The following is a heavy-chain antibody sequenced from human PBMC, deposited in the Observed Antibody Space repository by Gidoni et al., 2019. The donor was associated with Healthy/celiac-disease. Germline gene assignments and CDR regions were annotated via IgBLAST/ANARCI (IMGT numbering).Heavy chain of an antibody. V-gene: IGHV4-59*08. D-gene: IGHD3-22*01. Sequence: QVQLQASGPGLVKPSETLSLTCTVSGCSISSYYWSWIRQPPGKGLEWIGYIYYSGSTNYNPSLKSRVTISVDTSKNQFSLKLSSVTAADTAVYYCARTQNYYDSSGYYSPPGYWFDPWGQGTLVTVSS. CDR3: ARTQNYYDSSGYYSPPGYWFDP. CDR2: IYYSGST. CDR1: GCSISSYY. J-gene: IGHJ5*02.